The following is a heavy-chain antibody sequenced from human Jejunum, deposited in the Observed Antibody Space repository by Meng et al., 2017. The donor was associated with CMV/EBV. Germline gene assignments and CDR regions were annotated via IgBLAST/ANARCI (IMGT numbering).Heavy chain of an antibody. Sequence: SGFTFSDYYMHWLRQATGQGLEWMAWINLDSGATNYPQRFQGRVTLTRDSSITTAYMDLSRLTADDTAVYYCARDSAILAGTYFDYWGQGSLVTVSS. V-gene: IGHV1-2*02. D-gene: IGHD6-19*01. CDR2: INLDSGAT. CDR1: GFTFSDYY. J-gene: IGHJ4*02. CDR3: ARDSAILAGTYFDY.